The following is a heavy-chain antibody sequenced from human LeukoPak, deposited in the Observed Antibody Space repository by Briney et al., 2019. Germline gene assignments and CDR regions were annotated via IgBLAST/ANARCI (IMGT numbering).Heavy chain of an antibody. Sequence: GGSLRLSCAASGFTFSSYSMNWVRQAPGRGLEWVSSISSSSSYIYYADSVKGRFTISRDNAKNSLYLQMNSLRAEDTAVYYCAREVGAKGSNYWGQGTLVTVSS. CDR3: AREVGAKGSNY. D-gene: IGHD1-26*01. J-gene: IGHJ4*02. CDR1: GFTFSSYS. CDR2: ISSSSSYI. V-gene: IGHV3-21*01.